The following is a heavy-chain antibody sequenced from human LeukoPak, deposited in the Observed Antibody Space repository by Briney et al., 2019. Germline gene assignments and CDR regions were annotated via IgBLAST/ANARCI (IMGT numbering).Heavy chain of an antibody. D-gene: IGHD1-26*01. CDR1: GFTFDDYG. Sequence: GGSLRLSCAASGFTFDDYGMSWVRQAPGKGLEWVSGINWNGGSTGYADSVKGRFTISRDNAKNSLYLQMNSLRAEDTALYYCARDRYGGSYYYYYYMDVWGKGTTVTVSS. CDR3: ARDRYGGSYYYYYYMDV. CDR2: INWNGGST. J-gene: IGHJ6*03. V-gene: IGHV3-20*04.